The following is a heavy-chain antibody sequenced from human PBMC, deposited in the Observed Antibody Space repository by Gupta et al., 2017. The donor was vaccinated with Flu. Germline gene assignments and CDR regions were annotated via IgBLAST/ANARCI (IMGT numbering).Heavy chain of an antibody. CDR2: IKQDGSEI. Sequence: GLEWVANIKQDGSEIYYVDSVKDRFTISRDNAQNSLYLQMDILRAEDTALYYCARDPAGWDNRGYFYWDYFDYWGRGSLVTVSS. CDR3: ARDPAGWDNRGYFYWDYFDY. V-gene: IGHV3-7*01. D-gene: IGHD3-22*01. J-gene: IGHJ4*02.